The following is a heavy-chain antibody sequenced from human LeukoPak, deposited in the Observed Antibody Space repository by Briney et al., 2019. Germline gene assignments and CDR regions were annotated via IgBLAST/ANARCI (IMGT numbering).Heavy chain of an antibody. Sequence: GGSLRLSCAASGFTFSSYAMSWVRQAPGKGLEWVSTFSGSGGSTHYADSVKGRFTISRDNSKNTRYLQMNSLRAEDTAVYYCARARYGGIGDYWGQGTLVTVSP. CDR2: FSGSGGST. CDR3: ARARYGGIGDY. CDR1: GFTFSSYA. V-gene: IGHV3-23*01. J-gene: IGHJ4*02. D-gene: IGHD4-23*01.